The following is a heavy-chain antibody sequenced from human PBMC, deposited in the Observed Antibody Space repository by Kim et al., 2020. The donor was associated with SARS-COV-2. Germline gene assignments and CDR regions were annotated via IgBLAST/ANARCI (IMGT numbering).Heavy chain of an antibody. V-gene: IGHV3-33*01. CDR1: GFTFSSYG. Sequence: GGSLRLSCAASGFTFSSYGMHWVRQAPGKGLEWVAVIWYDGSNKYYADSVKGRFTISRDNSKNTLYLQMNSLRAEDTTVYYCARDYLAVTAWGYYYYGMDVWGQGTTVTVSS. J-gene: IGHJ6*02. CDR3: ARDYLAVTAWGYYYYGMDV. CDR2: IWYDGSNK. D-gene: IGHD4-17*01.